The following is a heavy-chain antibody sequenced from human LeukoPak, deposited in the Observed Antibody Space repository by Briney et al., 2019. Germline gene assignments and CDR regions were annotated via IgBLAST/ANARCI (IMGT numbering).Heavy chain of an antibody. CDR2: ISYDGSNK. CDR1: GFTFSSYA. Sequence: GGSLRLSCAASGFTFSSYAMHWVRQAPGKGLEWVAVISYDGSNKYYADSVKGRFTISRDNSKNTLYLQMNSLRAEDTAVYYCAGLPTTLAVAGTRGDYWGQGTLVTVSS. CDR3: AGLPTTLAVAGTRGDY. J-gene: IGHJ4*02. D-gene: IGHD6-19*01. V-gene: IGHV3-30*04.